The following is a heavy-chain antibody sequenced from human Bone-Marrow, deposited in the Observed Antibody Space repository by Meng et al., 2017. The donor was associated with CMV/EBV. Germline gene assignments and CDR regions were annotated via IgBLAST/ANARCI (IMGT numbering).Heavy chain of an antibody. CDR2: IYYSGST. D-gene: IGHD3/OR15-3a*01. V-gene: IGHV4-59*01. J-gene: IGHJ6*02. Sequence: SETLSLTCRVSGGSISSYYWSWIRQPPGKGLEWIGYIYYSGSTNYTPSLKSRVTISVDRSKNQFSLKLTSVTAADTALYYCARGMTIFGLGYGMDVWGQGTTVTVSS. CDR1: GGSISSYY. CDR3: ARGMTIFGLGYGMDV.